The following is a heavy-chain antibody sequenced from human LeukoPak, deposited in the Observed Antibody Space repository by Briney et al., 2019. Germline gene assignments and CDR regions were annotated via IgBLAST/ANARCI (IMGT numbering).Heavy chain of an antibody. CDR2: ISYDGSNK. CDR1: GFTFSSYG. CDR3: AKGGRNYYESSGFYGMDV. V-gene: IGHV3-30*18. Sequence: GRSLRLSCAASGFTFSSYGMHWGRQAPGKGLEWVAVISYDGSNKYYADSVKGRFTISRDNSKNTLFLEMNSLRAEDTAVYYCAKGGRNYYESSGFYGMDVWGQGTTVIFSS. J-gene: IGHJ6*02. D-gene: IGHD3-22*01.